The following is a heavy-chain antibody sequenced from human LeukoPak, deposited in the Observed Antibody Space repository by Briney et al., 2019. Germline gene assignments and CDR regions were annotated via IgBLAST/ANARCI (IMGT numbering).Heavy chain of an antibody. Sequence: PGGSLRLSCAASGCTFSSYEMNWVRQAPGKGLEWVSYISSSGSTIYYADSVKGRFTISRDNAKNSLYLQMNSLRAEDTAVYYCARVSGWMDVWGQGTTVTVSS. CDR3: ARVSGWMDV. CDR2: ISSSGSTI. V-gene: IGHV3-48*03. CDR1: GCTFSSYE. J-gene: IGHJ6*02.